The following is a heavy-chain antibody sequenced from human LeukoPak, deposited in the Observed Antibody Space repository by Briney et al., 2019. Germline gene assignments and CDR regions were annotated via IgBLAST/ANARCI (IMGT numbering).Heavy chain of an antibody. CDR1: GFTFTSYA. J-gene: IGHJ3*02. D-gene: IGHD5/OR15-5a*01. CDR2: ISGSGGST. CDR3: AKDLFYDTTTTGAVEI. V-gene: IGHV3-23*01. Sequence: GGSLRLSCAASGFTFTSYAMSWVRHAPGKGLEGWSAISGSGGSTYYADSVKGRLTRSRANSKNTLYLQMNSLKAADTACCSRAKDLFYDTTTTGAVEIWGQGTMVPVSS.